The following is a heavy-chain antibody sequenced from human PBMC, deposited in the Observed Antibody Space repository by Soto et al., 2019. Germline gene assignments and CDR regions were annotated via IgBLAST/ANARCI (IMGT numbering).Heavy chain of an antibody. Sequence: PGESLKISCKASGYSFTSYWLGWVRQMPGKGLEWMAIIKPGDSDTRYSPSFQGQVTISADESITTAYLQWSSLKASDTAIYYCARQRGVEMGDWGQGTLVTVSS. CDR1: GYSFTSYW. CDR3: ARQRGVEMGD. D-gene: IGHD3-16*01. CDR2: IKPGDSDT. V-gene: IGHV5-51*01. J-gene: IGHJ4*02.